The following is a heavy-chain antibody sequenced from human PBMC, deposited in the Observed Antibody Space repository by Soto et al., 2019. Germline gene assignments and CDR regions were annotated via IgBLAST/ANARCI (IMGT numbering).Heavy chain of an antibody. V-gene: IGHV1-18*01. CDR1: GYTFTSYG. J-gene: IGHJ5*02. CDR2: ISGCNGNT. CDR3: ASKKGYSNYWFDP. D-gene: IGHD4-4*01. Sequence: ASVKVSCKASGYTFTSYGISWVRQAPGQGLEWMGWISGCNGNTNYAQKLQDSVTMTTDTSTSTAYMQLRSLRSDDTAVYYCASKKGYSNYWFDPWGQGTLVTVSS.